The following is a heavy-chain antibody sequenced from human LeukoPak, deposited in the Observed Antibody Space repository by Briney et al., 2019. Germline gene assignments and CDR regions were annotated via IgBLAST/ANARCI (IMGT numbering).Heavy chain of an antibody. V-gene: IGHV1-18*01. CDR1: GYSLTNYG. D-gene: IGHD7-27*01. CDR2: ISAYNDNA. J-gene: IGHJ4*02. Sequence: ASVTVSCKASGYSLTNYGISWVRQAPGQGLEWMGWISAYNDNAHYAQGLEGRVTMTSETSTRTAYMELRSLRSDDTAVYYCARSTLGIEFDYWGQGSLVTVSS. CDR3: ARSTLGIEFDY.